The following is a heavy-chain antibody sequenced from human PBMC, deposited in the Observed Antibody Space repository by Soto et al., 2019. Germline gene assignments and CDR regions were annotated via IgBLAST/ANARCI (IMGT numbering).Heavy chain of an antibody. CDR1: GGTFSSYA. D-gene: IGHD2-2*01. Sequence: GASVKVSCKASGGTFSSYAISWVRQAPGQGLEWMGGIIPIFGTANYAQKFQGRVTITADKSTSTAYMELSSLRSEDTAVYYCAREMYCSSTSCSGGDYWRPGTLVTVSS. CDR3: AREMYCSSTSCSGGDY. J-gene: IGHJ4*02. V-gene: IGHV1-69*06. CDR2: IIPIFGTA.